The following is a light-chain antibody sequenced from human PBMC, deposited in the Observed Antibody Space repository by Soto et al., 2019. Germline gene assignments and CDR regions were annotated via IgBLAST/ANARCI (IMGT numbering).Light chain of an antibody. J-gene: IGKJ1*01. V-gene: IGKV1-39*01. CDR2: AAS. Sequence: DIQVTQSPASLSASVGDRVTITCRASQSISSYLNLYQQKPGKAPKLLIYAASSLQSGVPSRFSGSGSGTDFTLTISSLQPEDFATYYCQQSYSTPRTFGQGTKVDIK. CDR1: QSISSY. CDR3: QQSYSTPRT.